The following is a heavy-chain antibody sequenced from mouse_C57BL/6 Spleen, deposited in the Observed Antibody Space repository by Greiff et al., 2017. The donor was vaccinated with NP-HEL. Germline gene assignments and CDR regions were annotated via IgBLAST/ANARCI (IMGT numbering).Heavy chain of an antibody. Sequence: EVQRVESGGGLVKPGGSLKLSCAASGFTFSSYAMSWVRQTPEKRLEWVATISDGGSYTYYPDNVKGRFTISRDNAKNNLYLQMSHLKSEGTAMYYCARDYGSYFDYWGQGTTLTVSS. V-gene: IGHV5-4*01. D-gene: IGHD2-1*01. CDR1: GFTFSSYA. CDR2: ISDGGSYT. CDR3: ARDYGSYFDY. J-gene: IGHJ2*01.